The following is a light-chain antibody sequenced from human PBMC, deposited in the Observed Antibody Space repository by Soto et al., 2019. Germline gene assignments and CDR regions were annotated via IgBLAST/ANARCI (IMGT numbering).Light chain of an antibody. CDR2: EVT. CDR1: NVGEYDY. V-gene: IGLV2-8*01. J-gene: IGLJ2*01. CDR3: QSYDRSLSSPI. Sequence: QSALTQPPSASGSPGQSVTISCTGSNVGEYDYVSWYQQHPGKAPKLMIHEVTKRPSGVPDRFSGSKSGNTASLTVSGLQAEDEADYYCQSYDRSLSSPIFGGGTKVTVL.